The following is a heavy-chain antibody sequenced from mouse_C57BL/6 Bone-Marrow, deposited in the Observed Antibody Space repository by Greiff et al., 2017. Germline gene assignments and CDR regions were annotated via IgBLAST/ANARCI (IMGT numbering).Heavy chain of an antibody. CDR1: GFTFSDYG. Sequence: EVQLQESGGGLVKPGGSLKLSCAASGFTFSDYGMHWVRQAPEKGLEWVAYISSGSSTIYYADTVKGRFTISRDNAKNTLFLQMTSLRSADTAMYYCARIDYDYPRYHWFAYWGQGTLVTVSA. V-gene: IGHV5-17*01. J-gene: IGHJ3*01. CDR2: ISSGSSTI. CDR3: ARIDYDYPRYHWFAY. D-gene: IGHD2-4*01.